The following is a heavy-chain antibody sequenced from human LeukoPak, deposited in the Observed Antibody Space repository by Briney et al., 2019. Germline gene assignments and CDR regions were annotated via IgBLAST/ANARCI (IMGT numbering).Heavy chain of an antibody. D-gene: IGHD3-22*01. J-gene: IGHJ4*02. CDR2: ISSSGSTI. V-gene: IGHV3-11*04. CDR3: ARDHDSSVRGFDY. Sequence: GGSLRLSCAASGFTFSDYYMSWIRQAPGKGLEWISYISSSGSTIYYADSVKGRFTISRDNAKNSLYLQMNSLRAEDTAVYYCARDHDSSVRGFDYWGQGTLVTVSS. CDR1: GFTFSDYY.